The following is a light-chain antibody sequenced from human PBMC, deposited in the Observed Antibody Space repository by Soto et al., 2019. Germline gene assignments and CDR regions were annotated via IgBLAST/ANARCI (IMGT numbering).Light chain of an antibody. CDR3: AAWDNSLSGCVI. Sequence: QSVVTQPPSASGTPGQRFTISCSGGNSNIANNYVYWYQQLPGTAPKLLIYRDSQRPSGVPDRFSGSKSGTSASLAISGLRSEDEADYYCAAWDNSLSGCVIFGGGTKLTVL. J-gene: IGLJ2*01. CDR1: NSNIANNY. CDR2: RDS. V-gene: IGLV1-47*01.